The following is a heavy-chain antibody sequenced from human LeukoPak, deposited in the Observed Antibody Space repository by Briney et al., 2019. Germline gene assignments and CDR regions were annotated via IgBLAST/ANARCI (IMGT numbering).Heavy chain of an antibody. CDR1: GFTFSSYA. D-gene: IGHD2-2*01. J-gene: IGHJ6*02. CDR3: ARDLSYCTITSCSYYYYGMDV. Sequence: GGSLRLSCAASGFTFSSYAMSWVRQAPREGLEWVSAISGSGGSTYYADSVKGRFTISRDNAKNSLYLQMNSLRAEDTAVYYCARDLSYCTITSCSYYYYGMDVWGRGTTVTVSS. CDR2: ISGSGGST. V-gene: IGHV3-23*01.